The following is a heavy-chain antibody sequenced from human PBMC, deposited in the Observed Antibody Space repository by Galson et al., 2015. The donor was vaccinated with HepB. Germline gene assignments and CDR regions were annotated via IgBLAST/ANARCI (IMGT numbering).Heavy chain of an antibody. V-gene: IGHV1-46*01. Sequence: SVKVSCKASGGTFSSYAISWVRQAPGQGLEWMGIINPSGDITNYPQKFQGRVTMTRDTSTSTVYMEVSSLRSEDTAVYYCARGGSYGSYFDYWGQGTLVTVSS. D-gene: IGHD5-18*01. CDR1: GGTFSSYA. J-gene: IGHJ4*02. CDR2: INPSGDIT. CDR3: ARGGSYGSYFDY.